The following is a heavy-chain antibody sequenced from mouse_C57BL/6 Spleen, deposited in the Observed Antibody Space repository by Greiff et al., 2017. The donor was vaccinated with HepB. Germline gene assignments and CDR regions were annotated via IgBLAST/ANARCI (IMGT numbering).Heavy chain of an antibody. CDR1: GFTFTDYY. CDR2: IRNKANGYTT. CDR3: ARLCITTVVGYFDV. Sequence: EVQRVESGGGLVQPGGSLSLSCAASGFTFTDYYMSWVRQPPGKALEWLGFIRNKANGYTTEYSASVKGRFTISRDNSQSILYLQMNALRAEDSATDYCARLCITTVVGYFDVWGTGTTVTVSS. V-gene: IGHV7-3*01. J-gene: IGHJ1*03. D-gene: IGHD1-1*01.